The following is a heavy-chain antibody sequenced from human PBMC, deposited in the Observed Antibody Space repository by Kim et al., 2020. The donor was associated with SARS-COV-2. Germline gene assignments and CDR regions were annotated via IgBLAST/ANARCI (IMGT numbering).Heavy chain of an antibody. J-gene: IGHJ2*01. D-gene: IGHD2-2*02. V-gene: IGHV3-9*01. Sequence: GGSLRLSCAASGFTFDDYAMHWVRQAPGKGLEWVSGISWNSGSIGYADSVKGRFTISRDNAKNSMYLQMNSLRAEDTALYYCAKDSNTPDWYFDLWGRGTLVTVSS. CDR2: ISWNSGSI. CDR1: GFTFDDYA. CDR3: AKDSNTPDWYFDL.